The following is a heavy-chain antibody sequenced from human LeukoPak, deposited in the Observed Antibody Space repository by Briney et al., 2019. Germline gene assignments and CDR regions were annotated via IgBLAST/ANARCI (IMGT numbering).Heavy chain of an antibody. J-gene: IGHJ4*02. CDR3: ARDGQWLLGYFDY. D-gene: IGHD3-22*01. CDR2: INPNSGGT. V-gene: IGHV1-2*02. CDR1: GYTFTGYY. Sequence: GASVKVSCKASGYTFTGYYMHWVRQAPGQGLEWMGWINPNSGGTSYAQKFQGRVTMTRDTSISTAYMELSRLRSDDTAVYYCARDGQWLLGYFDYWGQGTLVTVSS.